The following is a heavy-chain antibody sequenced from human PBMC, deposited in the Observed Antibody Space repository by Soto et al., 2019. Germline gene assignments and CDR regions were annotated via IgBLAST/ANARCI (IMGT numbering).Heavy chain of an antibody. D-gene: IGHD4-4*01. CDR1: GGTSSLHP. Sequence: QVQRVQSGAEVKKLGSSVKVSCKTSGGTSSLHPTTWVRQAPGQGLEWMGRIIPVLDRAHYVHKFHDKLTISAYIYTSTADMELSSLTADDTAVCFCLSDGNPLDLWGQGTIVTVSS. V-gene: IGHV1-69*04. CDR2: IIPVLDRA. J-gene: IGHJ3*01. CDR3: LSDGNPLDL.